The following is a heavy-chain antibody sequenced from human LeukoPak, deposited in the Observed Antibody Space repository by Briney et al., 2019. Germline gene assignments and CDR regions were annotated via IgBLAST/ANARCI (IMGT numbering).Heavy chain of an antibody. CDR1: GGSITSDTYY. CDR3: AKTRNFWSAYFDY. J-gene: IGHJ4*02. Sequence: PSQTLSLTCGVSGGSITSDTYYWSWIRQPPGKGLEWIGYILQSGSSYYNPSLNSRVTISIDTSKYQFSLKLNSVTAADTAVYYGAKTRNFWSAYFDYWGEGTLCTVSS. CDR2: ILQSGSS. V-gene: IGHV4-30-2*01. D-gene: IGHD3-3*01.